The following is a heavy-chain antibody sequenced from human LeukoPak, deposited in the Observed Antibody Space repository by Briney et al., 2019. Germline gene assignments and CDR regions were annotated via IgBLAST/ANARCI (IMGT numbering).Heavy chain of an antibody. Sequence: SETLSLTCTVSGGSTSSSSYYWGWIRQPPGKGLEWIGSIYYSGSTYYNPSLKSRVTISVDTSKNQFSLKLSSVTAADTAVYYCARDGITIFGVVMGAFDIWGQGTMVTVSS. V-gene: IGHV4-39*07. J-gene: IGHJ3*02. CDR1: GGSTSSSSYY. CDR3: ARDGITIFGVVMGAFDI. CDR2: IYYSGST. D-gene: IGHD3-3*01.